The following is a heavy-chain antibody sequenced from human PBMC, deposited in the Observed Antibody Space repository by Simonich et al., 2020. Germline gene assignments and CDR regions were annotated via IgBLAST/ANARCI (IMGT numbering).Heavy chain of an antibody. CDR2: NYYSGST. Sequence: LQLQESGPGLVKPSETLSLTCTVSGGSISSSSYYWGWIRQPPGKGLGWIGSNYYSGSTYSNPSLKSRVTISGDTSKTQFSLKLSSVTAEDTAVYYCARHAGFAFDIWGQGTMVTVSS. CDR3: ARHAGFAFDI. D-gene: IGHD6-13*01. J-gene: IGHJ3*02. CDR1: GGSISSSSYY. V-gene: IGHV4-39*01.